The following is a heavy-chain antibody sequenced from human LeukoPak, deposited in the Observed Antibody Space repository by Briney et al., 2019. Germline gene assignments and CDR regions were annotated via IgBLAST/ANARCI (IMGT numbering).Heavy chain of an antibody. V-gene: IGHV1-8*03. CDR1: GYTFTSYD. J-gene: IGHJ5*02. D-gene: IGHD3-10*01. CDR3: ARDGYGSGSYYSSGWLRQNWFDP. Sequence: ASVKVSCKASGYTFTSYDINWVRQATGQGLEWMGWMNPNSGSTGYAQKFQGRVTITRNTSISTAYMELSSLRSEDTAVYYCARDGYGSGSYYSSGWLRQNWFDPWGQGTLVTVSS. CDR2: MNPNSGST.